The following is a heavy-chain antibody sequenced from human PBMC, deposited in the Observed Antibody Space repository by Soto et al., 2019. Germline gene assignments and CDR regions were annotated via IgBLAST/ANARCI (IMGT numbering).Heavy chain of an antibody. CDR3: ARHYDSTEYAYSRYYFGMDV. D-gene: IGHD3-22*01. Sequence: SFVTLSLTCAVSGRSINRIAYSWVSIIPTPGRGLEVVGGIFYSGNTHPSPSLTTRVPASVDTSTNQLSLKLSSATAADTAVYYCARHYDSTEYAYSRYYFGMDVWGQGTTVT. CDR1: GRSINRIAYS. CDR2: IFYSGNT. V-gene: IGHV4-39*01. J-gene: IGHJ6*02.